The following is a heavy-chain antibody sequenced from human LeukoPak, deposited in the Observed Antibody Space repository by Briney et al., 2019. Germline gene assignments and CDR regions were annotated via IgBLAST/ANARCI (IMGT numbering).Heavy chain of an antibody. CDR1: GNSISSYY. J-gene: IGHJ5*02. CDR2: INTSGSS. CDR3: ARILYDYGDYGGRIWFDP. Sequence: SETLSLTCTVSGNSISSYYWSWIRQPAGKGLEWIGRINTSGSSNYNPSLKSRVIMSVDTSKNQFSLKLSSVTAADTAVYYCARILYDYGDYGGRIWFDPWGQGTLVTVSS. D-gene: IGHD4-17*01. V-gene: IGHV4-4*07.